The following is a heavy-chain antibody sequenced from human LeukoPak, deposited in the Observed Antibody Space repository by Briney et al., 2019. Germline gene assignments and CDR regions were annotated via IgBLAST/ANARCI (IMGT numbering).Heavy chain of an antibody. CDR1: GGSINSYY. Sequence: PSETLSLTCTVSGGSINSYYWSWIRQPPGKGLECIGYIHCTGSTNYNPSLKSRVTISVDTSKNQFSLKLSSVTAADTAIYYCARGGYYGSGNDFRFDPWGQGTLVTVSS. J-gene: IGHJ5*02. V-gene: IGHV4-59*01. CDR2: IHCTGST. D-gene: IGHD3-10*01. CDR3: ARGGYYGSGNDFRFDP.